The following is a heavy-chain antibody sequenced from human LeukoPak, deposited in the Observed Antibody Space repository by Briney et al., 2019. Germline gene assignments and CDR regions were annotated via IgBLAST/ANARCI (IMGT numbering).Heavy chain of an antibody. CDR1: GFTFSSYA. V-gene: IGHV3-23*01. J-gene: IGHJ4*02. CDR2: ISGSGGST. CDR3: ARDLGSYSSGWYMGFDY. Sequence: SGGSLRLSCAASGFTFSSYAMSWVRQAPGKGLEWVSAISGSGGSTYYADSVKGRFTISRDNSKNTLYLQMNSLRVEDTAIYYCARDLGSYSSGWYMGFDYWGQGTLVTVSS. D-gene: IGHD6-19*01.